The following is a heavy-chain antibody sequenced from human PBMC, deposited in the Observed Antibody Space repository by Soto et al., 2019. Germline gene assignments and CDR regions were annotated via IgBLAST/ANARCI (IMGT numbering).Heavy chain of an antibody. J-gene: IGHJ4*02. Sequence: QVQLVQSGAEVKKPGSSVKVSCKASGGTFSSYTINWVRQAPGQGLEWMGRIIPILEIANYAQKFQCRVTITADKSTSTAYMELSSLRSEDTAVYYCAGLPHSGSYSPPWDWGQGTLVTVSS. CDR1: GGTFSSYT. CDR3: AGLPHSGSYSPPWD. V-gene: IGHV1-69*02. D-gene: IGHD3-10*01. CDR2: IIPILEIA.